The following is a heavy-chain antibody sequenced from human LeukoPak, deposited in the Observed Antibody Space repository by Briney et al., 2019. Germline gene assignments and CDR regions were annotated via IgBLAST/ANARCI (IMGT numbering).Heavy chain of an antibody. Sequence: PGRSLRLSCAASGFIFSSYAMHWVRRAPGKGLEWVAVISYDGSNKYYADSVKGRFTISRDNSKNTLYLQMNSLRAEDTAVYYCARGAPDYDSSGYYYVWGQGTLVTVSS. V-gene: IGHV3-30*04. J-gene: IGHJ4*02. CDR2: ISYDGSNK. CDR3: ARGAPDYDSSGYYYV. D-gene: IGHD3-22*01. CDR1: GFIFSSYA.